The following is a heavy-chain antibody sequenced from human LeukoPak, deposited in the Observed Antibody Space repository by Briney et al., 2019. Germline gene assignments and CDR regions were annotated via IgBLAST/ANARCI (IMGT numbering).Heavy chain of an antibody. CDR2: IYSGGST. CDR1: GFTLSSNY. D-gene: IGHD5-18*01. J-gene: IGHJ4*02. CDR3: ARGGVYSYGNYFDY. V-gene: IGHV3-66*01. Sequence: GGSLRLSCAASGFTLSSNYMSWVRQAPGKGLEWVSLIYSGGSTYYADSVKGRFTISRDNYKNTLYLQMNSLRAEDTAVYYCARGGVYSYGNYFDYWGQGTLVTVSS.